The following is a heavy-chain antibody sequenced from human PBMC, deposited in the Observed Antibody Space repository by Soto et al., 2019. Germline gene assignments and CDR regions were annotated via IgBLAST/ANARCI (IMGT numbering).Heavy chain of an antibody. D-gene: IGHD4-17*01. CDR3: ARGRALRGVRYYYGTDV. J-gene: IGHJ6*02. Sequence: QVQLQESGPGLVKPSGTLSLTCAVSGGSISSSNWWSWVRQPPGKGLEWIGEIYHSGSTNYNPSLKSRITISVDKSQNQFSLKLSPVTAADTAVYYCARGRALRGVRYYYGTDVWRQGTTVTVSS. CDR2: IYHSGST. V-gene: IGHV4-4*02. CDR1: GGSISSSNW.